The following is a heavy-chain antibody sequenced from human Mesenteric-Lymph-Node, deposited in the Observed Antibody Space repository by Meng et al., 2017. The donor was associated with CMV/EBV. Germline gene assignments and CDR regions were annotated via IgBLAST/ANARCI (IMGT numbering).Heavy chain of an antibody. CDR3: AKDQGSIAATRGMDV. J-gene: IGHJ6*02. CDR1: GFTFSSYA. V-gene: IGHV3-23*01. CDR2: ISGSGGST. D-gene: IGHD6-6*01. Sequence: GGSLRLSCAAPGFTFSSYAMSWVRQAPGKGLEWVSAISGSGGSTYYADSVKGRFTISRDNSKNTLYLQMNSLRAEDTAVYYCAKDQGSIAATRGMDVWGQGTTVTVSS.